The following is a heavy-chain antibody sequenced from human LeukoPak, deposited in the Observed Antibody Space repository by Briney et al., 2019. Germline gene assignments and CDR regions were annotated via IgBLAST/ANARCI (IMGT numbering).Heavy chain of an antibody. D-gene: IGHD2-21*01. CDR1: GFTFSSYG. V-gene: IGHV3-30*03. CDR3: ARDRNGVTGDDFDY. Sequence: SGGSLRLSCAASGFTFSSYGMHWVRQAPGKGLEWVAVISYDGSNKYYADSVKGRFTISRDNSKNTLYLQMNSLRAEDTAVYYCARDRNGVTGDDFDYWGQGTLVTVSS. J-gene: IGHJ4*02. CDR2: ISYDGSNK.